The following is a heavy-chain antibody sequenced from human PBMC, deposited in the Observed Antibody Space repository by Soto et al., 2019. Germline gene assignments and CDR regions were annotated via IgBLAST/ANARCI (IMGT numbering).Heavy chain of an antibody. V-gene: IGHV5-51*01. CDR2: IYPGDSDT. CDR3: ARASWKFVDPYHFDY. CDR1: GYSFTTYW. J-gene: IGHJ4*02. Sequence: PGESLKISCQGSGYSFTTYWIGWVRQMPGKGLEWMGIIYPGDSDTRYSPSFQGQVTISADNSISTAYLQWGSLKASDTAMYSCARASWKFVDPYHFDYWGQGTLVTVSS. D-gene: IGHD2-21*01.